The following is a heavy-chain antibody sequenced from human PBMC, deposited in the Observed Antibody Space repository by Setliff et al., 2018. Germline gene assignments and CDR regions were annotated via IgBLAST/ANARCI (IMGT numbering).Heavy chain of an antibody. V-gene: IGHV1-18*01. CDR3: ARELVSRSRLLFDF. Sequence: GASVKVSCKASGYTFTSYGISWVRRAPGQGLEWMGWISAYNGNTNYAQKLQGRVTMTTDTSTSTAYMELRSLRSEATAVYYCARELVSRSRLLFDFWGQGSLVTVSS. CDR2: ISAYNGNT. J-gene: IGHJ4*02. CDR1: GYTFTSYG. D-gene: IGHD6-13*01.